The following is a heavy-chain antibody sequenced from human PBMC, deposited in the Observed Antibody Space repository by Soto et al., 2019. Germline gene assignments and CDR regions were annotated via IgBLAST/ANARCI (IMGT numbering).Heavy chain of an antibody. CDR2: VDPEDGET. Sequence: EVQLVQSGAEVKKPGATVKISCKVSGYTFTDYFMHWVQQAPGKGLEWMGLVDPEDGETIYAEKFQGRVTITADTSTDTAYMELSSLRSEDTAVYYCATDPTGTTDYYYYGMDVWGQGTTVTVSS. J-gene: IGHJ6*02. CDR1: GYTFTDYF. V-gene: IGHV1-69-2*01. CDR3: ATDPTGTTDYYYYGMDV. D-gene: IGHD1-7*01.